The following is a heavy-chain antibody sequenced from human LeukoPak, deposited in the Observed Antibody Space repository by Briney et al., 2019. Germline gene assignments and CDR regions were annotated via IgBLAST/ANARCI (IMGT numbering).Heavy chain of an antibody. J-gene: IGHJ4*02. Sequence: PSETLSLTCTVSGGSITSGGSITSGDYYWNWIRQSPGKGLEWIGSIYYSGSTYYNPSLKSRVTISVDTSKNQFSLKLSSVTAADTAVYYCARAVPAAMHLKGYYFDYWGQGTLVTVSS. D-gene: IGHD2-2*01. CDR1: GGSITSGGSITSGDYY. CDR3: ARAVPAAMHLKGYYFDY. CDR2: IYYSGST. V-gene: IGHV4-30-4*02.